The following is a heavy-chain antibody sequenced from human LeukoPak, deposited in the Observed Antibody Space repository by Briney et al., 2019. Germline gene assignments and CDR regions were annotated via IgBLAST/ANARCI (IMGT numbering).Heavy chain of an antibody. V-gene: IGHV1-2*02. D-gene: IGHD4-23*01. CDR1: GYTFTGYY. J-gene: IGHJ2*01. Sequence: ASVKVSCKASGYTFTGYYMHWVRHAPGQGLKWVGWINSNSGDTNYAQKFQGRVTMTRDTSITTAYMELSRLSSDDTAVYYCARHPGKVTNDWYFDLWGRGTLVTVSS. CDR2: INSNSGDT. CDR3: ARHPGKVTNDWYFDL.